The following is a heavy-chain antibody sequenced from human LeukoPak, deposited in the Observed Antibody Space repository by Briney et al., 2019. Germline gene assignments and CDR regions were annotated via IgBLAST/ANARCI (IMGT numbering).Heavy chain of an antibody. D-gene: IGHD6-6*01. CDR1: GGSISSGGYY. CDR2: INHSGST. CDR3: ARAPHEYSSSSVGFDY. V-gene: IGHV4-39*07. J-gene: IGHJ4*02. Sequence: SETLSLTCTVSGGSISSGGYYWSWIRQPPGKGLEWIGEINHSGSTNYNPSLKSRVTISVDTSKNQFSLKLSSVTAADTAVYYCARAPHEYSSSSVGFDYWGQGTLVTVSS.